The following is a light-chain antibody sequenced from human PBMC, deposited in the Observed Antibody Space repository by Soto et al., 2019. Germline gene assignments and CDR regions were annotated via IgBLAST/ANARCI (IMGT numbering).Light chain of an antibody. Sequence: QSLLTQPPSVSTAPGQKVTISCSGSDSNIGNNFVSWYQQLPGTAPKLLIYDNNRRPSGIPDRFSGSKSGTSATLGITGLQTGDEADYYCGTWDTSLSSVVFGGGTKLTVL. CDR2: DNN. CDR1: DSNIGNNF. CDR3: GTWDTSLSSVV. J-gene: IGLJ2*01. V-gene: IGLV1-51*01.